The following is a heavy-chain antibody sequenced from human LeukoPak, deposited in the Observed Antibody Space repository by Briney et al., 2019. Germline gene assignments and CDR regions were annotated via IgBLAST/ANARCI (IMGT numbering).Heavy chain of an antibody. CDR2: INHSGST. J-gene: IGHJ4*02. Sequence: SETLSLTCAVYGGSFSGYYWNWIRQPPGKGLEWIGEINHSGSTNYNPSLKSRVTISVDTSKNQVSLKLSSVTAADTAVYYCARDEGGGGYWGQGTVVTVSS. CDR1: GGSFSGYY. V-gene: IGHV4-34*01. CDR3: ARDEGGGGY. D-gene: IGHD3-16*01.